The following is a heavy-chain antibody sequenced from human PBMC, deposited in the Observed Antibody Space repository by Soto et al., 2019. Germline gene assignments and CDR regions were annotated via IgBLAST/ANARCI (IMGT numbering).Heavy chain of an antibody. CDR2: IYSGGSV. V-gene: IGHV3-66*01. D-gene: IGHD6-6*01. CDR3: VSRPRA. J-gene: IGHJ5*02. Sequence: EVHLVESGGGLVQPGGSLRLYCAASGFTVSNNYMSWVRQAPGKGLEWVSVIYSGGSVYYRDSVKGRFTISRDHSKNTLYLQMNSLRAEDSGVYYCVSRPRAWGQGTLVTVSS. CDR1: GFTVSNNY.